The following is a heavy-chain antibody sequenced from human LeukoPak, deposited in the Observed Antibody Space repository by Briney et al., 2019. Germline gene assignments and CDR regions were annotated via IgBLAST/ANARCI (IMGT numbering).Heavy chain of an antibody. CDR3: AKEAVVSATLDY. V-gene: IGHV3-43*01. J-gene: IGHJ4*02. CDR2: ISWDGGTT. D-gene: IGHD2-15*01. CDR1: GFTFDDYT. Sequence: GGSLRLSCAASGFTFDDYTMHWVRQAPGKGLEWVSLISWDGGTTYYADSVKGRFTISRDNSKNSLYLQMNSLRTEDTALYYCAKEAVVSATLDYWGQGTLVTVSS.